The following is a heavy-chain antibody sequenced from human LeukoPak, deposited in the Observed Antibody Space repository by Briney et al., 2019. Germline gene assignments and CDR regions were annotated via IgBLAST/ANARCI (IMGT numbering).Heavy chain of an antibody. Sequence: ASVKVSCKASGYTFTSYDINWVRQATGQGLEWMGWMNPNSGNTGYAQKFQGRVTITRNTSISTAYMELSSLRSEDTAVYYCAREYGRGCSSTSCYTRGFDPWGQGILVTVSS. CDR3: AREYGRGCSSTSCYTRGFDP. CDR1: GYTFTSYD. D-gene: IGHD2-2*02. J-gene: IGHJ5*02. V-gene: IGHV1-8*03. CDR2: MNPNSGNT.